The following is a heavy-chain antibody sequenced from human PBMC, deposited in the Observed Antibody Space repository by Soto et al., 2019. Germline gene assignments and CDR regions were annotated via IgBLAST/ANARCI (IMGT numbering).Heavy chain of an antibody. J-gene: IGHJ5*02. CDR2: TIPIFGTA. V-gene: IGHV1-69*13. CDR1: GGTFSSYA. D-gene: IGHD6-6*01. Sequence: SVKVSCKASGGTFSSYAISWVRQAPGQGLEWMGGTIPIFGTANYAQKFQGRVTITADESTSTAYMELSSLRSEETAVYYCARGKAARPFDPWGQGTLVSVSS. CDR3: ARGKAARPFDP.